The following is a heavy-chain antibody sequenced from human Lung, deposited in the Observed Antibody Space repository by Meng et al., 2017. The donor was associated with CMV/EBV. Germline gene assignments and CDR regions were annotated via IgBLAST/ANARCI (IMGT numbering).Heavy chain of an antibody. Sequence: GGSLRLSCKGSGYSFTTHWIGWVRQMPGKGLEWMGVIYPGDSDTTYSPSFQGRVTISADKSITTAYLQLRSLKASDTAVYYCARQDSYTNYYFDLWGQGTXVTVSS. CDR2: IYPGDSDT. J-gene: IGHJ4*02. CDR3: ARQDSYTNYYFDL. D-gene: IGHD4-11*01. V-gene: IGHV5-51*01. CDR1: GYSFTTHW.